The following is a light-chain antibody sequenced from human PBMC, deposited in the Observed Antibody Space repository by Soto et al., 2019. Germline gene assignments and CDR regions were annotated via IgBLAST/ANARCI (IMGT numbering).Light chain of an antibody. J-gene: IGLJ2*01. CDR2: SNS. V-gene: IGLV1-44*01. Sequence: QSVLTQPPSASGTPVQRVSISCSGSNSDIGSNTVNWYKQLPGSAPKLLIYSNSQRRSGVTARLSGSKSGTSASLAINGLQPEDEADYYCAAWDDSLNGLVFGGGTKLTV. CDR3: AAWDDSLNGLV. CDR1: NSDIGSNT.